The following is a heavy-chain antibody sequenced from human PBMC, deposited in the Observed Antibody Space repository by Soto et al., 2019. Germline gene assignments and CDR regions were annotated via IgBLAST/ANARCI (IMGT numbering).Heavy chain of an antibody. CDR3: ARGGVDYYDSSGYYFSPYYFDY. D-gene: IGHD3-22*01. J-gene: IGHJ4*02. CDR2: IYHSGST. CDR1: GGSISSGGYS. Sequence: QLQLQESGSGLVKPSQTLSLTCAVSGGSISSGGYSWSWIRQPPGKGLEWIGYIYHSGSTYYNPSLKSRVTISVDRSKNQFSLKLSSVTAVDTAVYYCARGGVDYYDSSGYYFSPYYFDYWGQGTLVTVSS. V-gene: IGHV4-30-2*01.